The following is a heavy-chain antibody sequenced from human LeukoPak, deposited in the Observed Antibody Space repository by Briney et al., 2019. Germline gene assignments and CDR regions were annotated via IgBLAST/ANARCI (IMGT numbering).Heavy chain of an antibody. Sequence: SETLSLTCTVSGGSISSGGYYWSWIRQHPGKGLEWIGYIYYSGSTYYNPSLKSRVTISVDTSKNQFSLKLSSVTAADTAVYYCASLDSSGYTPTSYFDYWGQGTLVTVSS. CDR1: GGSISSGGYY. V-gene: IGHV4-31*03. D-gene: IGHD3-22*01. CDR3: ASLDSSGYTPTSYFDY. J-gene: IGHJ4*02. CDR2: IYYSGST.